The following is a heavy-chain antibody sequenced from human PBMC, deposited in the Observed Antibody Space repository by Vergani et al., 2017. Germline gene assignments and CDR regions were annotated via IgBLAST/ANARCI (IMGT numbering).Heavy chain of an antibody. J-gene: IGHJ5*02. CDR1: GYTFTSYG. D-gene: IGHD3-9*01. CDR2: ISAYNGNT. CDR3: ARRNYDILTGYSNWFDP. Sequence: QVQLVQSGAEVKKPGASVKVSCKASGYTFTSYGISWVRQAPGQGLEWMGWISAYNGNTNYAQKLQGRVTMPTDTATSTAYMELRSLRSDDTAVYYCARRNYDILTGYSNWFDPWGQGTLVTVSS. V-gene: IGHV1-18*04.